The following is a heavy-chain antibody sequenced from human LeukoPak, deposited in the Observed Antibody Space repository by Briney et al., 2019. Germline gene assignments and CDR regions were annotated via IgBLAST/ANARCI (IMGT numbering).Heavy chain of an antibody. Sequence: SETLSLTCAVYGGSFSGYYWSWIRQPPGKGLEWIGEINHSGSTNYNPSLKSRVTISVDTSKTQFSLKLSSVTAADTAVYYCARRIAAADAFDIWGQGTMVTVSS. CDR3: ARRIAAADAFDI. CDR1: GGSFSGYY. D-gene: IGHD6-13*01. V-gene: IGHV4-34*01. J-gene: IGHJ3*02. CDR2: INHSGST.